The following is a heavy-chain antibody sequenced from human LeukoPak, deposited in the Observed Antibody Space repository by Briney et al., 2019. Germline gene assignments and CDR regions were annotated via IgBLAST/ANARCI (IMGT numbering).Heavy chain of an antibody. J-gene: IGHJ6*03. D-gene: IGHD2-2*01. Sequence: SETLSLTCTVSGGSLSSGTYYWSWIRQPAGKGLEWIGRVYTSGSTDYNPSLKSRVTMSVDTSKNQFSLKLSSVTAADTAVYYCATSPHCSSTSCYRVWGKGTTVTVSS. CDR1: GGSLSSGTYY. CDR2: VYTSGST. CDR3: ATSPHCSSTSCYRV. V-gene: IGHV4-61*02.